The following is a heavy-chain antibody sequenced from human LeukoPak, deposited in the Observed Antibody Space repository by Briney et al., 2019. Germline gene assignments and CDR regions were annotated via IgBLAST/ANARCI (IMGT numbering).Heavy chain of an antibody. Sequence: GASVKVSCKASGGTFSSYAISWVRQAPGQGLEWMGIINPSGGSTSYAQKFQGRVTMTRDTSTSTVYMELSSLRSEDTAVYYCARDHLLWFGESKTYYFDYWGQGTLVTVPS. CDR3: ARDHLLWFGESKTYYFDY. CDR1: GGTFSSYA. V-gene: IGHV1-46*01. CDR2: INPSGGST. D-gene: IGHD3-10*01. J-gene: IGHJ4*02.